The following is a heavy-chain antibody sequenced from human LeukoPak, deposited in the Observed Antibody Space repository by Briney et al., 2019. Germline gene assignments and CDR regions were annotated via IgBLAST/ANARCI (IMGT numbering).Heavy chain of an antibody. Sequence: SETLSLTCTVSGGSISSYYWTWIRQPPGKGLEWIGEINHSGSTNYNPSLKSRVTISVDTSKNQLSLRLTSVTAADTAVYYCARLTVAELDYWGQGTLVSVSS. CDR2: INHSGST. J-gene: IGHJ4*02. CDR1: GGSISSYY. V-gene: IGHV4-34*01. D-gene: IGHD4-23*01. CDR3: ARLTVAELDY.